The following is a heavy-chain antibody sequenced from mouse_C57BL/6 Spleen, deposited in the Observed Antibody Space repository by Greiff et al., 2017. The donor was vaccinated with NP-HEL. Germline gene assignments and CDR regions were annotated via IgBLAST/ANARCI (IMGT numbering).Heavy chain of an antibody. J-gene: IGHJ2*01. CDR1: GFSLSTSGMG. Sequence: QVTLKESGPGILQASQTLSLTCSFSGFSLSTSGMGVSWIRQPSGKGLEWLAHIYWDDDKRSNPSLKGRLTNSKDTSKNQVFLKITSVDTADTATYYCARGGANWRFDYWGQGTTLTVSS. CDR3: ARGGANWRFDY. D-gene: IGHD4-1*01. CDR2: IYWDDDK. V-gene: IGHV8-12*01.